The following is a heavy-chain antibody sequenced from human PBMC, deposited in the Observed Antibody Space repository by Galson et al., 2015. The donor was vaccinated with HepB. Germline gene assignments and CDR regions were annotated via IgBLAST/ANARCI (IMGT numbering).Heavy chain of an antibody. V-gene: IGHV3-73*01. CDR1: GFTFSGSA. J-gene: IGHJ6*02. D-gene: IGHD3-16*02. Sequence: SLRLSCAASGFTFSGSAIHWVRQASGKGLEWVGRIRSKTNNYETAYAASVKGRFTISRDESKNTAYLQMNSLKTEDTAVYYCTRHDMITFGGVIAYDYYYGMDVWGQGTTVIVSS. CDR2: IRSKTNNYET. CDR3: TRHDMITFGGVIAYDYYYGMDV.